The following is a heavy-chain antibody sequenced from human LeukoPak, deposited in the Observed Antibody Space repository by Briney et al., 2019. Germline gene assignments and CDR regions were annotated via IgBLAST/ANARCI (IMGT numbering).Heavy chain of an antibody. Sequence: PGGSLRLSCAASGFTFSSYGMHWVRQAPGEGLEWVAVISYDGSNKYYADSVKDRFTISRDNSKNTLYLQMNSLRAEDTAVYYCAKATVGATKGNFDYWGQGTLVTVSS. CDR3: AKATVGATKGNFDY. D-gene: IGHD1-26*01. J-gene: IGHJ4*02. CDR1: GFTFSSYG. V-gene: IGHV3-30*18. CDR2: ISYDGSNK.